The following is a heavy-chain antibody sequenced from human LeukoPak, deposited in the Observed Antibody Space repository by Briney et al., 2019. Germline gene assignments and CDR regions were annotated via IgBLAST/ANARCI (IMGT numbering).Heavy chain of an antibody. CDR2: ITHSGSS. D-gene: IGHD1-26*01. Sequence: SETLSLTCTVYGGSFSGDYWSWIRQPPGKGLEWIGEITHSGSSSYNPSLKSRVTISADTSKNHLSLMLSSVTAADTAVYYCARVEAGGSYHFDYWGQGTLVTVSS. V-gene: IGHV4-34*01. CDR3: ARVEAGGSYHFDY. J-gene: IGHJ4*02. CDR1: GGSFSGDY.